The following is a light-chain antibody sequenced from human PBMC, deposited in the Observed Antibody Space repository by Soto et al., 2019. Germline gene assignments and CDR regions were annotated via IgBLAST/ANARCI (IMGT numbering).Light chain of an antibody. Sequence: ILFAQSPAPPSFSPGERAPPSCRALQSVGTYLAWYQQRPGQAPRLLIYDASYRATDIPPRFSGSGSGTDFTLTISSLEPEDFAVYYCQQRRSWPPTITFGQGTRLEIK. CDR3: QQRRSWPPTIT. CDR1: QSVGTY. CDR2: DAS. J-gene: IGKJ5*01. V-gene: IGKV3-11*01.